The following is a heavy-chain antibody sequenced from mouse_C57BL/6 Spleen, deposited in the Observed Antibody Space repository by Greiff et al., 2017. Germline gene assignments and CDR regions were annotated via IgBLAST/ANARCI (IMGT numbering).Heavy chain of an antibody. Sequence: QVQLKQPGAELVKPGASVKVSCKASGYTFTSYWMHWVKQRPGQGLEWIGRIHPSDSDTNYNQKFKGKATLTVDKSSSTAYMQLSSLTSEDSAVYYCAIYGYYDPRGWFAYWGQGTLVTVSA. J-gene: IGHJ3*01. V-gene: IGHV1-74*01. CDR2: IHPSDSDT. CDR3: AIYGYYDPRGWFAY. CDR1: GYTFTSYW. D-gene: IGHD2-4*01.